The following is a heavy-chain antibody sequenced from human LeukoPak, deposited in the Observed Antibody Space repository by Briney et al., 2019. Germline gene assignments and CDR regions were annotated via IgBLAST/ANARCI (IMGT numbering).Heavy chain of an antibody. Sequence: PGGSLRLSCAASEFTFSSYWMSWVRQAPGKGLEWVSYITSRGSTIYYADSVKGRFTMSRDNAKNSLYLQMNSLRAEDTAVYYCATSSAYYYFDFDYWGQGTLVTVSS. J-gene: IGHJ4*02. CDR1: EFTFSSYW. V-gene: IGHV3-48*04. CDR2: ITSRGSTI. CDR3: ATSSAYYYFDFDY. D-gene: IGHD3-22*01.